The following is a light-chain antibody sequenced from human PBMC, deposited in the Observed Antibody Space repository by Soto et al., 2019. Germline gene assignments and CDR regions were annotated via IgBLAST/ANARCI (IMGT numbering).Light chain of an antibody. Sequence: QSALTQPRSVSGSPGQSVTISCTGTSSDVGAYNYVSWYQHHPGKAPKLMIYDVSKRPSGVPDRFSGSKSGNTASLTISGLQAEDDADYYCCSYAGSYIFVFGGGTQLTVL. V-gene: IGLV2-11*01. J-gene: IGLJ2*01. CDR2: DVS. CDR1: SSDVGAYNY. CDR3: CSYAGSYIFV.